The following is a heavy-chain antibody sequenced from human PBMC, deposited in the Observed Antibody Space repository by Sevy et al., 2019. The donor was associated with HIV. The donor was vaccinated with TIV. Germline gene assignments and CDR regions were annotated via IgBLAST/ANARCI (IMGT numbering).Heavy chain of an antibody. Sequence: SETLSLTCAVYGGSFSGYFWNWIRQSPGKGLEWIGEINHTGTLKYNPSLKSRVTISVDASKNHLSLHLSSVTAADTAIYYCARGRQAYVGVVPSSVPFDYWGQGTLVTVSS. V-gene: IGHV4-34*01. CDR1: GGSFSGYF. CDR3: ARGRQAYVGVVPSSVPFDY. D-gene: IGHD3-10*02. J-gene: IGHJ4*02. CDR2: INHTGTL.